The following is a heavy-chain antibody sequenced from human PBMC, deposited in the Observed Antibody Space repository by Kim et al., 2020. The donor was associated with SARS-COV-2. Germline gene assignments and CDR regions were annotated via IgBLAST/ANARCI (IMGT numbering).Heavy chain of an antibody. CDR2: INHSGST. J-gene: IGHJ4*02. V-gene: IGHV4-34*01. D-gene: IGHD2-21*02. Sequence: SETLSLTCAVYGGSFSGYYWSWIRQPPGKGLEWIGEINHSGSTNYNPSLKSRVTISVDTSKNQFSLKLSSVTAADTAVYYCARSRVVVTAIPFYFDYWGQGTLVTVSS. CDR1: GGSFSGYY. CDR3: ARSRVVVTAIPFYFDY.